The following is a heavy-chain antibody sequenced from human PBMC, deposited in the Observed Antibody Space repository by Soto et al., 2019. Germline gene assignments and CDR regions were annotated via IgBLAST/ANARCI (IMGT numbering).Heavy chain of an antibody. CDR1: GFTFSSYS. Sequence: GGSLRLSCAASGFTFSSYSMNWVRQAPGKGLEWVSYISSSSSTIYYADSVKGRFTISRDNAKNSLYLQMNSLRDEDTAVYYCGRDRVRNGDGPLYYYYYYGMDVWGQGTTVTVSS. D-gene: IGHD1-1*01. J-gene: IGHJ6*02. V-gene: IGHV3-48*02. CDR2: ISSSSSTI. CDR3: GRDRVRNGDGPLYYYYYYGMDV.